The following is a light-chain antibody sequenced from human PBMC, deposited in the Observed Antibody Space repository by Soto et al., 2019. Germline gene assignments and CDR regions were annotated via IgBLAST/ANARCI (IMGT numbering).Light chain of an antibody. CDR3: SSYTTSTSFIL. CDR2: EVS. V-gene: IGLV2-14*01. Sequence: QSALTQPASVSGSPGQSITISCSGTSTDVGGYNFLSWYQHHPGKAPKLIIYEVSNRPSGVSNRFSGSKSGNTASLTISGLQAEDEAYYYCSSYTTSTSFILFGGGTKLTVL. CDR1: STDVGGYNF. J-gene: IGLJ2*01.